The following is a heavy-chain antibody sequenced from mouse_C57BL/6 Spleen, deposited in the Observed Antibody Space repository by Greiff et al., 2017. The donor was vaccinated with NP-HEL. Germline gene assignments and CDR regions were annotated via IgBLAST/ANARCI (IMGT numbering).Heavy chain of an antibody. CDR1: GYAFSSSW. CDR3: ARGGGMVKAYFDV. J-gene: IGHJ1*03. Sequence: QVQLKESGPELVKPGASVKISCKASGYAFSSSWMNWVKQRPGKGLEWIGRIYPGDGDTNYNGKFKGKATLTADKSSSTAYMQLSSLTSEDSAVYFCARGGGMVKAYFDVWGTGTTVTVSS. D-gene: IGHD2-3*01. CDR2: IYPGDGDT. V-gene: IGHV1-82*01.